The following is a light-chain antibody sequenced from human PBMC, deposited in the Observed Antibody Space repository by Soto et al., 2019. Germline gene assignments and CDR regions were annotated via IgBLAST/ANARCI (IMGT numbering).Light chain of an antibody. CDR3: IQALQTPPT. CDR2: LGS. J-gene: IGKJ1*01. V-gene: IGKV2-28*01. CDR1: QSLLHSNGNTY. Sequence: DIVMNQSPLSLPVTPGEPASISCRSSQSLLHSNGNTYLDWYLQKPGQSPQVLIYLGSNRASVVPDRFSGSGSGTDFTLKISRVEAEDVGVYYCIQALQTPPTFGQGTKVEIE.